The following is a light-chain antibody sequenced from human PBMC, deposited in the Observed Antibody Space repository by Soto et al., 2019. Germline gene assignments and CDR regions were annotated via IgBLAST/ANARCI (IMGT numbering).Light chain of an antibody. CDR2: GAS. J-gene: IGKJ5*01. CDR1: QSVSNNY. CDR3: QQYEDWPPIT. V-gene: IGKV3-20*01. Sequence: EIVLTQSPGTLSLSPGERATLSCRASQSVSNNYLAWYQQKPGQAPRLLIYGASNRATGIPDRFSGSGSATEFTLTISRLQSEDSAVYYCQQYEDWPPITFGQGTRLEIK.